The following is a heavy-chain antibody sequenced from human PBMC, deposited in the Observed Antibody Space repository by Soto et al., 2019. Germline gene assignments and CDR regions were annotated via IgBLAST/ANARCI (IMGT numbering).Heavy chain of an antibody. J-gene: IGHJ3*02. V-gene: IGHV3-30-3*01. CDR2: ISYDGSNK. CDR3: ARVAGGEAFDI. D-gene: IGHD3-10*01. Sequence: QVQLVESGGGVVQPGRSLRLSCAASGFTFSSYAMHWVRQAPGKGLEWVAVISYDGSNKYYADSVKGRFTISRDNSTNTLYLPMNSLRAEETALYYWARVAGGEAFDIWGQGTMVTVSS. CDR1: GFTFSSYA.